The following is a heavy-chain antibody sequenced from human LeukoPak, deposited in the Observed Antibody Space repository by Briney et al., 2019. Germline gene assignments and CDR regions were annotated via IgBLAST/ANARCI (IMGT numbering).Heavy chain of an antibody. D-gene: IGHD3-9*01. CDR2: IKSKTDGGTT. V-gene: IGHV3-15*01. CDR3: TTDRNDILTGYSHAFDI. J-gene: IGHJ3*02. CDR1: GFTFCNAW. Sequence: GGSLRLSCAASGFTFCNAWMSWVRQAPGKGLEWVGRIKSKTDGGTTDYAAPVKGRFTISRDDSKSTLYLQMNSLKTEDTAVYYCTTDRNDILTGYSHAFDIWGQGTMVTVSS.